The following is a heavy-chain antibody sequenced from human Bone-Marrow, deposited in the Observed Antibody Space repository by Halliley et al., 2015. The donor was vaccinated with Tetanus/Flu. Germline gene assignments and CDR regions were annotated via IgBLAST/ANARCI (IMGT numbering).Heavy chain of an antibody. V-gene: IGHV3-30*18. J-gene: IGHJ6*02. D-gene: IGHD3-10*01. Sequence: AVISYDGITKSYAASVRGRFTISRDNSKNTLSLRMNSLRPEDTAIYYCAKDEVAEFPYSVMDVWGQGTAVTVSS. CDR3: AKDEVAEFPYSVMDV. CDR2: ISYDGITK.